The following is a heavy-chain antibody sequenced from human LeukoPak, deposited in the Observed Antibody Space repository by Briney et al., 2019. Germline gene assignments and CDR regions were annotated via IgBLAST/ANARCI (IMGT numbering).Heavy chain of an antibody. J-gene: IGHJ4*02. CDR2: IWYDGSNK. Sequence: PGGSLRLSCAASGFNFNNYGIHWVRQTPGKGLEWVAVIWYDGSNKYNADSVKGRFTISRDNSKNTVYLQMNSLRAEDTAVYHCARDGCTTTSCFDYWGQGALVTVSS. CDR1: GFNFNNYG. D-gene: IGHD2-2*01. CDR3: ARDGCTTTSCFDY. V-gene: IGHV3-33*01.